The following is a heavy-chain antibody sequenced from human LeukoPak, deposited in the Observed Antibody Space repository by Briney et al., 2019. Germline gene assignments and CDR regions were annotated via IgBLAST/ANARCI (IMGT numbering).Heavy chain of an antibody. Sequence: ASVKVSSKDSGYTLTVYFMHWGRQAPGQGLEWMGWINPKSGGTNYAQKFQGRVTMTRDTSISTAYMEVSRMTSNDTAVYYFETCGGTGGPVPFYCGQGTLVTVSS. CDR2: INPKSGGT. CDR1: GYTLTVYF. CDR3: ETCGGTGGPVPFY. V-gene: IGHV1-2*02. J-gene: IGHJ4*02. D-gene: IGHD1-26*01.